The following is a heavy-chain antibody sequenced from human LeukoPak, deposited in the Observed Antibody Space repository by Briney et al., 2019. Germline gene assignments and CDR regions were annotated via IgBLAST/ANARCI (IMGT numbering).Heavy chain of an antibody. CDR2: ISAFNANT. V-gene: IGHV1-18*01. CDR3: ARIVGSDHLYWYFDY. Sequence: ASVKVSCKASGYTFSNHGITWVRQAPGQGLEWMGWISAFNANTHYAQNFQGSVTMTTDASTSTAYMEVRGLISDDTAVYYCARIVGSDHLYWYFDYWGQGALVTVSS. J-gene: IGHJ4*02. D-gene: IGHD3-16*01. CDR1: GYTFSNHG.